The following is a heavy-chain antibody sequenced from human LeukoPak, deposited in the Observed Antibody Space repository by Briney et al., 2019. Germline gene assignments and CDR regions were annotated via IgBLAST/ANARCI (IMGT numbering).Heavy chain of an antibody. CDR1: GITFSNYW. V-gene: IGHV3-7*01. J-gene: IGHJ4*02. CDR2: IKEDGSDK. Sequence: GGSLRLSCAASGITFSNYWMTWVRRPPGKGLEWVANIKEDGSDKNYVDSVKGRFTISRDNAKNSPYLQMNSLRAEDTAVYYCGRIYDRYFDYWGQGTLVSVSS. D-gene: IGHD3-22*01. CDR3: GRIYDRYFDY.